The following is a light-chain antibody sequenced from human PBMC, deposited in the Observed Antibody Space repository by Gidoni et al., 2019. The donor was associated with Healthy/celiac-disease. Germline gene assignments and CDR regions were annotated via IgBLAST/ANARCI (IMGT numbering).Light chain of an antibody. CDR2: DAS. Sequence: IVLTQSPATLSLSPGERATLSCRASQSVSSYLAWYQQKPGQAPRLLIYDASNRATGIPARFSGSGSGTDFTLTISSLEPEDFAVYYCQQRSNWSWTFXXXTKVEIK. CDR1: QSVSSY. J-gene: IGKJ1*01. CDR3: QQRSNWSWT. V-gene: IGKV3-11*01.